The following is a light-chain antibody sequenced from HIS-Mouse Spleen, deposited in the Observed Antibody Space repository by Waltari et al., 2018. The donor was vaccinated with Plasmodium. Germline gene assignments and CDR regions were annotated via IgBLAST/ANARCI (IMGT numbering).Light chain of an antibody. Sequence: SYVLTQPPSVSVAPGQTARTTWWGHNIRSRRVHWYQQKPGEAPVLVVYDDSDRPSGIPERFSGSNSGNTATLTISRVEAGDEADYYCQVWDSSSDHPVFGGGTKLTVL. V-gene: IGLV3-21*02. CDR1: NIRSRR. J-gene: IGLJ2*01. CDR2: DDS. CDR3: QVWDSSSDHPV.